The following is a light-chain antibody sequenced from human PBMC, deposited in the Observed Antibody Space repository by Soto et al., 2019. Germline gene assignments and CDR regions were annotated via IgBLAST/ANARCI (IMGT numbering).Light chain of an antibody. CDR2: DAS. CDR1: QSVSSY. Sequence: EIVLTQSPATLSLSPGERATLSCRASQSVSSYLAWYQQKPGQAPRLLIYDASNRATGIPARFSGSGSGTYFTLTISSLKPEDFAVYYCQQRSNWPPISFGQGTRLEIK. V-gene: IGKV3-11*01. CDR3: QQRSNWPPIS. J-gene: IGKJ5*01.